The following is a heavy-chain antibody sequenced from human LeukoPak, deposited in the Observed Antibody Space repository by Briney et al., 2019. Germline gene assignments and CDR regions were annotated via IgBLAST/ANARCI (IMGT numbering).Heavy chain of an antibody. CDR3: AREGGGTYYYDSSGYNHLDY. CDR1: GFTFDDYG. V-gene: IGHV3-20*04. Sequence: GGSLRLSCAASGFTFDDYGMSWVRQAPGKGLEWVSGINWNGGSTGYADSVKGRFTISRDNAKNSLYLQMNSLRAEDTALYYCAREGGGTYYYDSSGYNHLDYWGQGTLVTVSS. CDR2: INWNGGST. J-gene: IGHJ4*02. D-gene: IGHD3-22*01.